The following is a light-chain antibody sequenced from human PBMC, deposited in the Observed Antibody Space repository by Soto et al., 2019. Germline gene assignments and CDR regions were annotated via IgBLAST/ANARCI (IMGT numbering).Light chain of an antibody. CDR2: DAS. V-gene: IGKV1-5*01. CDR3: QQYNSYLLT. Sequence: DIQMTQSPSTLSASVGDRVTITCRASQSISSWLAWYQQKPGKAPNLLIYDASTLRSGVPSRFSGSGSGTEFTLSISSLQPEDFETYYCQQYNSYLLTFGGGTKVEIK. J-gene: IGKJ4*01. CDR1: QSISSW.